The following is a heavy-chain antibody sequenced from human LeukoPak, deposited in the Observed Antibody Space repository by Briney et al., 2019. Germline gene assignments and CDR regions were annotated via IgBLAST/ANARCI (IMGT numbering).Heavy chain of an antibody. CDR1: DYTFTTYN. J-gene: IGHJ3*02. CDR3: ASLKNYYDSSGYLVTDAFDI. D-gene: IGHD3-22*01. Sequence: ASVKVSCKASDYTFTTYNINWVRQAPGQGLEWMGWISGYNGNTNYAQKLQGRVTMTTDTSTSTAYMELRSLKSDDTAVYYCASLKNYYDSSGYLVTDAFDIWGQGTMVTVSS. CDR2: ISGYNGNT. V-gene: IGHV1-18*01.